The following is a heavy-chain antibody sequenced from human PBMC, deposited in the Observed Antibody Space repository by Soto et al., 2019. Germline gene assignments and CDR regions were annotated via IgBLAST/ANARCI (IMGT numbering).Heavy chain of an antibody. CDR1: AFSLSTGGVG. CDR2: IYWDDDK. CDR3: IQSRCGGDCLQSYASYYYYGMDV. V-gene: IGHV2-5*02. J-gene: IGHJ6*02. Sequence: QITLKESGPTLVKPTQTLTLTCTFSAFSLSTGGVGVGWIRQPPGKALEWLALIYWDDDKRYSPSLRSRLTITKDTYKNQVVLTMTNMDPMDTATYYCIQSRCGGDCLQSYASYYYYGMDVWGQGTTVTVSS. D-gene: IGHD2-21*02.